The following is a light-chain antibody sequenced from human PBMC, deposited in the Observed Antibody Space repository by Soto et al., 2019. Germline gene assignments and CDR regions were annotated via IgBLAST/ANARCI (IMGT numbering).Light chain of an antibody. CDR2: DAS. CDR1: ESVSRN. Sequence: VMTQSRSTLSVSPGERATLSCRASESVSRNLAWYQQKPGQAPRLLIYDASTRATGIPDRFSGGGSGTEFTLTISSLQSEDFVVYYCQQYNSWPPITFGQGTRLEIK. CDR3: QQYNSWPPIT. V-gene: IGKV3-15*01. J-gene: IGKJ5*01.